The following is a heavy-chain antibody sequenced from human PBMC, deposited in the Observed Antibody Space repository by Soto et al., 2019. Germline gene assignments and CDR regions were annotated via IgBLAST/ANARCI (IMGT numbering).Heavy chain of an antibody. J-gene: IGHJ4*02. CDR1: GFIVNNQF. D-gene: IGHD4-4*01. CDR3: ATRHYNHNPDY. Sequence: DVQLVESGGGLIQPGGSLRLSCRASGFIVNNQFMSWVRQAPGKGPEWVSVHYNDGQTFYADSVRGRFTVSRDSSQGPLYLQMNNVRAEDTAIYYCATRHYNHNPDYWGQGTLVTVSS. V-gene: IGHV3-53*01. CDR2: HYNDGQT.